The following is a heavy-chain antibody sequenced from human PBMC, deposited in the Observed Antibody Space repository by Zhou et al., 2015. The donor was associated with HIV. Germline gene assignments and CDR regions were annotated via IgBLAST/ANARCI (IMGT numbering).Heavy chain of an antibody. Sequence: QVQLVQSGAEVKKPGSSVKVSCKASGGTFSSYAISWVRQAPGQGLEWMGGIIPIFGTANYAQKFQGRVTITADESTSTAYMELSSLRSEDTAVYYCAREGRGATYDSSGYLRWDHAFDIWGQGTMVTVSS. CDR3: AREGRGATYDSSGYLRWDHAFDI. CDR1: GGTFSSYA. V-gene: IGHV1-69*12. CDR2: IIPIFGTA. D-gene: IGHD3-22*01. J-gene: IGHJ3*02.